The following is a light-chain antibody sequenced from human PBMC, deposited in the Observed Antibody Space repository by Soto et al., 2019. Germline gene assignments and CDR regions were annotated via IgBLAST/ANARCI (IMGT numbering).Light chain of an antibody. CDR2: KAS. CDR1: QSISSW. CDR3: QQYNSYSWK. Sequence: DIQMTQSPSTLSASVGDRVTITCRASQSISSWLAWYQQKPWKAPKLLIYKASSLESGVPSRFSGSGSGTEFTLTISSLQPDDFATYYCQQYNSYSWKFGQGTKVEIK. J-gene: IGKJ1*01. V-gene: IGKV1-5*03.